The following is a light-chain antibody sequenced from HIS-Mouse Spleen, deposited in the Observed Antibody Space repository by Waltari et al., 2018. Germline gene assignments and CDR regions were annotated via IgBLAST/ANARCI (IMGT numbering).Light chain of an antibody. J-gene: IGLJ2*01. CDR3: YSTDSSGNHRV. Sequence: SYELTQPPSVSVSPGQTARITCSGDALPKKYAYWYPQKSGRAPVLFIYEGSKRPTGIPARFSGASSGTMATLTISGAQVEDEADYYCYSTDSSGNHRVFGGGTKLTVL. CDR1: ALPKKY. CDR2: EGS. V-gene: IGLV3-10*01.